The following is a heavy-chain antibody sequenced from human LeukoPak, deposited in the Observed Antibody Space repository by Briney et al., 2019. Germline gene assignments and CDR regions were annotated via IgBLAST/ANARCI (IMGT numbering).Heavy chain of an antibody. D-gene: IGHD2-2*01. Sequence: GRSLRLSCAASGFTFDDYAMHWVRQAPGKGLEWVSGISWNSGSIGYADSVKGRFTISRDNAKNSLYLQMNSLRAEDMALYYCAKGTTGVVVPAAAIGGNYFDYWGQGTLVTVSS. CDR3: AKGTTGVVVPAAAIGGNYFDY. J-gene: IGHJ4*02. CDR1: GFTFDDYA. CDR2: ISWNSGSI. V-gene: IGHV3-9*03.